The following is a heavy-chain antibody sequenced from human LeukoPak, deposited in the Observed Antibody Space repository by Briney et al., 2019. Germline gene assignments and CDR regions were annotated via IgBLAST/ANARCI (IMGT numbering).Heavy chain of an antibody. CDR3: ATSHHTSSGQNFDY. J-gene: IGHJ4*02. D-gene: IGHD6-25*01. V-gene: IGHV3-7*01. CDR1: GLTLSDYW. CDR2: INQDGSAK. Sequence: PEGSMRLSCEASGLTLSDYWISWVRQAPGKGLEWVANINQDGSAKYYVDSVKGRFTISRDNADSSLYLQMNALRADDTAMYYCATSHHTSSGQNFDYWGQGTLVSVSS.